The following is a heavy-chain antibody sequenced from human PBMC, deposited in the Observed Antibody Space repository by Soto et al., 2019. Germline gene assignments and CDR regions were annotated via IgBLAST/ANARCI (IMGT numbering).Heavy chain of an antibody. CDR3: ARVYPSDTRYGYVGNNWFDP. Sequence: GASVKVSCKASGYTFTSYAISWVRQAPGQGLEWMGWISAYNGNTKYAQKVQGRVTMTTDTSTSTVYMELSSLRSEDTAVYYCARVYPSDTRYGYVGNNWFDPWGQGTLVTVSS. V-gene: IGHV1-18*01. CDR1: GYTFTSYA. D-gene: IGHD5-18*01. J-gene: IGHJ5*02. CDR2: ISAYNGNT.